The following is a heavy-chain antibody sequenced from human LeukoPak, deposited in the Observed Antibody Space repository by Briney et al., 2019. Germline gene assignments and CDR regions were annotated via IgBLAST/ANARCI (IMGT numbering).Heavy chain of an antibody. D-gene: IGHD5-18*01. Sequence: ASVKVSCKASGYTFTGYYMHWVRQAPGQGLEWMGWINPNSGGTNYAQKFQGRVSMTRDTSISTAYMELSRLRSDDTAVYYCARDIQLMATAGSDYWGQGTLVTVSS. V-gene: IGHV1-2*02. CDR2: INPNSGGT. CDR1: GYTFTGYY. CDR3: ARDIQLMATAGSDY. J-gene: IGHJ4*02.